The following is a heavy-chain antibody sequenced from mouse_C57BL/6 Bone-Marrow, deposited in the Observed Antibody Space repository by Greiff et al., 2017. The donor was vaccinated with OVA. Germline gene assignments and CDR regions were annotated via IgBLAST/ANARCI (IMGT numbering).Heavy chain of an antibody. CDR3: ATYYSNYVGVFDY. D-gene: IGHD2-5*01. J-gene: IGHJ2*01. V-gene: IGHV5-17*01. CDR2: ISSGSSTI. Sequence: EVKVVESGGGLVKPGGSLKLSCAASGFTFSDYGMHWVRQAPEKGLEWVAYISSGSSTIYYADTVKGRFTISRDNAKNTLFLQMTSLRSEDTAMYYCATYYSNYVGVFDYWGQGTTLTVSS. CDR1: GFTFSDYG.